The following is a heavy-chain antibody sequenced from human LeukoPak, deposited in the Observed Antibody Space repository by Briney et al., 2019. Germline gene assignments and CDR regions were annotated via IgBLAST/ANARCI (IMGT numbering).Heavy chain of an antibody. CDR1: GFTFSSYG. D-gene: IGHD3-3*01. CDR2: ISYDGSNK. V-gene: IGHV3-30*03. J-gene: IGHJ4*02. Sequence: SGGSLRLSCAASGFTFSSYGMHWVRQAPGKGLEWVAVISYDGSNKYYADSVKGRFTISRDNSKNTLYLQMNSLRAEDTAVYYCTTVITIFGVVIAFDYWGQETLVTVSS. CDR3: TTVITIFGVVIAFDY.